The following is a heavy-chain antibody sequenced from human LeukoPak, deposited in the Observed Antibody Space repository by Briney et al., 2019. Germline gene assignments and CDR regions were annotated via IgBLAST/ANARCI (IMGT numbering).Heavy chain of an antibody. Sequence: PSETLSLTCTVSGASIASSYWNWIRQAPGKGLEWIGYIYHSGTTNYNPSLSSRVTISVATSKNQVSLKLRSVTAADTAVYYCAGEGYASGWYPDWGQGTLVTVSS. CDR3: AGEGYASGWYPD. V-gene: IGHV4-59*01. J-gene: IGHJ4*02. CDR2: IYHSGTT. D-gene: IGHD6-19*01. CDR1: GASIASSY.